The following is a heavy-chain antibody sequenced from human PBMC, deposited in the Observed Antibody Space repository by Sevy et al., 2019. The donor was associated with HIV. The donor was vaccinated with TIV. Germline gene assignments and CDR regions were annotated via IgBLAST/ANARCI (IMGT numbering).Heavy chain of an antibody. Sequence: ASVKVSCKVSGYTLTELSMHWVRQAPGKGLEWMGGFDPEDGETIYAQMFQGRVTMTEDTSTDTAYMELSSLRSEDTAVYYCATDDRITMVRGVFEYFQHWGQGTLVTVSS. D-gene: IGHD3-10*01. CDR3: ATDDRITMVRGVFEYFQH. CDR1: GYTLTELS. V-gene: IGHV1-24*01. J-gene: IGHJ1*01. CDR2: FDPEDGET.